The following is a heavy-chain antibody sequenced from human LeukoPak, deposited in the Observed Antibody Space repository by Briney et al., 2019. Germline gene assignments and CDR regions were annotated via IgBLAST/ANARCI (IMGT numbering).Heavy chain of an antibody. J-gene: IGHJ4*02. V-gene: IGHV3-33*06. Sequence: PGGSLRLSCAASGFTFSSYGMHWVRQAPGKGLEWVAVIWYDGSNKYYADSVKGRFTISRDNSKNTLYLQMNSLRAEDTAVYYCAKRGYKGDHYFDYWGQGALVTVSS. D-gene: IGHD1-14*01. CDR1: GFTFSSYG. CDR3: AKRGYKGDHYFDY. CDR2: IWYDGSNK.